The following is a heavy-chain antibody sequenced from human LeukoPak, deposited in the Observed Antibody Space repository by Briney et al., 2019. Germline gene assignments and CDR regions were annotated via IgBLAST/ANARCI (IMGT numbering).Heavy chain of an antibody. CDR1: GFTVSSNY. J-gene: IGHJ4*02. V-gene: IGHV3-66*02. Sequence: PGGSLRLSCAASGFTVSSNYMSWVRQAPGKGLEWVSVIYSGGSTYYADSVKGRFTISRDNSKNTLYLQMNSLRAEDTAVYYCARDDCGDTCYPGGYWGQGTLVTVSS. D-gene: IGHD2-21*01. CDR2: IYSGGST. CDR3: ARDDCGDTCYPGGY.